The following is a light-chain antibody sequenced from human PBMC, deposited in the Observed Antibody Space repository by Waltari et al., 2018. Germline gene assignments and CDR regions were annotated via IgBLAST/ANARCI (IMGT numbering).Light chain of an antibody. CDR1: ALPKKY. Sequence: SYELTQPPSVSVSPGQTARITCSGDALPKKYAYWYQQKSGQAPVQVIYEDVKRPSGMPERVSGSSSGTMVTLTISGAQVEDEADYYCYSTDISGNVQVFGGGTKLTVL. CDR2: EDV. V-gene: IGLV3-10*01. CDR3: YSTDISGNVQV. J-gene: IGLJ2*01.